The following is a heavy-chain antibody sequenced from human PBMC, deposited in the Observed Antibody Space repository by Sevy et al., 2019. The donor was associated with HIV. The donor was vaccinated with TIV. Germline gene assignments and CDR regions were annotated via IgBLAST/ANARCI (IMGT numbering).Heavy chain of an antibody. V-gene: IGHV4-34*01. D-gene: IGHD3-10*01. J-gene: IGHJ4*02. Sequence: SETLSLTCAVYGGSFSGYYWNWIHQPPGKGLEWIGEINHTGNTNYNPSLKSRVTISVDTSKNQFSLKLSSVTAADTAVYYCARGRDITMVQGVIAYWGRGTLVTVSS. CDR1: GGSFSGYY. CDR2: INHTGNT. CDR3: ARGRDITMVQGVIAY.